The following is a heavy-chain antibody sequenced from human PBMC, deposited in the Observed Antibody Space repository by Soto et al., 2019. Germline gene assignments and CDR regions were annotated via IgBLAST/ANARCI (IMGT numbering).Heavy chain of an antibody. CDR1: GGSISSSRYY. Sequence: PSETLSLTCTVSGGSISSSRYYWGWIRQPPGKGLEWIGSIYYSGSTYYNPSLKSRVTISVDTSKNQFSLSLSSVTAADTAVYYCLMIRRRPRSSHFPTRRSSDL. D-gene: IGHD3-22*01. J-gene: IGHJ2*01. CDR2: IYYSGST. CDR3: LMIRRRPRSSHFPTRRSSDL. V-gene: IGHV4-39*01.